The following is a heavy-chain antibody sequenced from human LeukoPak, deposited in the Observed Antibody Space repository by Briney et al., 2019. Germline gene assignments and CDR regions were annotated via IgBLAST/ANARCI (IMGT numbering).Heavy chain of an antibody. J-gene: IGHJ6*02. CDR3: ARDYPDYYYGMDV. CDR1: GFTVSSNS. CDR2: IKQDGSEK. V-gene: IGHV3-7*01. Sequence: GGSLRLSCAASGFTVSSNSMTWVRQAPGKGLEWVANIKQDGSEKYYVDSVKGRFTISRDNAKNSLYLQMNSLRAEDTAVYYCARDYPDYYYGMDVWGQGTTVTVSS.